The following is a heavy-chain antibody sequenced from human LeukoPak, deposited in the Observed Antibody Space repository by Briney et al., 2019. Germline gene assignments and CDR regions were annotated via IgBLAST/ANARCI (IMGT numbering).Heavy chain of an antibody. Sequence: SETLSLTCIVSGGSISSNNYYWGWIRQPPGKGLEWIGTIFYSGSTYYNSSLKSRVTISVDTSKNQFSLNLSSMTAADTAVYYCARSSGWPYYFDHWGQGTLVTVSS. J-gene: IGHJ4*02. CDR3: ARSSGWPYYFDH. CDR2: IFYSGST. D-gene: IGHD6-19*01. V-gene: IGHV4-39*01. CDR1: GGSISSNNYY.